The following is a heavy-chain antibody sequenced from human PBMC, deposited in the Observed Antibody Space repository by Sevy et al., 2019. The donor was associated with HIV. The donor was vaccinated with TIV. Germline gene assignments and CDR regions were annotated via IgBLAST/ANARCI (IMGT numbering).Heavy chain of an antibody. CDR3: ARGLYSYGYNY. D-gene: IGHD5-18*01. CDR2: IYSGGST. J-gene: IGHJ4*02. CDR1: GFTVSSNY. V-gene: IGHV3-53*01. Sequence: GGSLRLSCAASGFTVSSNYMSWVRQAPGKGLEWVSVIYSGGSTYYADSVKGRFTISRENSKNTLYLQMNSLRAEDTAVYYCARGLYSYGYNYWGQGTLVTVSS.